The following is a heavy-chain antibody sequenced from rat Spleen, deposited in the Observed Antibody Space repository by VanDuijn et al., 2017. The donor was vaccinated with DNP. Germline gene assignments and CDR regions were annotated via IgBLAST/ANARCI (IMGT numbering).Heavy chain of an antibody. J-gene: IGHJ2*01. Sequence: EVKLLESGGGLVQPGGSMRLSCAASGFTFTDFYMNWIRQPAGKAPEWLGFVRDKAHAYTTEYNPSVKGRFTISRDNTQNMVYLQMNTLRTEDTATYYCARGRTGNTYYFDYWGQGVMVTVSS. D-gene: IGHD5-1*01. CDR3: ARGRTGNTYYFDY. CDR1: GFTFTDFY. CDR2: VRDKAHAYTT. V-gene: IGHV7-7*01.